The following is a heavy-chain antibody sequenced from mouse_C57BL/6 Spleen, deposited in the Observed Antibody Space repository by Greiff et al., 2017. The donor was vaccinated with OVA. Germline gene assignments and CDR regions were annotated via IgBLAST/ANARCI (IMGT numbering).Heavy chain of an antibody. Sequence: QVHVKQSGAELARPGASVKLSCKASGYTFTSYGISWVKQRTGQGLEWIGEIYPRSGNTYYNEKFKGKATLTADKSSSTAYMELRSLTSEDSAVYFCARKTTVVYWYFDVWGTGTTVTVSS. CDR2: IYPRSGNT. V-gene: IGHV1-81*01. CDR3: ARKTTVVYWYFDV. J-gene: IGHJ1*03. CDR1: GYTFTSYG. D-gene: IGHD1-1*01.